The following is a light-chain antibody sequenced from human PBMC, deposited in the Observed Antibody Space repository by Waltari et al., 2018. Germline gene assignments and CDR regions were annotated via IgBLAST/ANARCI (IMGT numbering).Light chain of an antibody. V-gene: IGLV2-8*01. CDR1: SSDVGGYKY. J-gene: IGLJ3*02. CDR2: EVN. CDR3: TSYAGSSIWV. Sequence: QSALTQPPSASGSPGQSVTISCTGSSSDVGGYKYVSWYQQHPGKAPKLMISEVNKRPSGVPDRFSGAESGNTAALTVSGLQAEDEADYYCTSYAGSSIWVFGGGTKLTVL.